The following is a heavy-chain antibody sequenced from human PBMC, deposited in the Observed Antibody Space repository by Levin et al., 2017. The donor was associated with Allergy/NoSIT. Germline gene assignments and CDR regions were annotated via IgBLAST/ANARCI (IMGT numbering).Heavy chain of an antibody. D-gene: IGHD4-23*01. J-gene: IGHJ4*02. CDR2: IYYSGST. V-gene: IGHV4-39*01. Sequence: ASETLSLTCTVSGGSISSSSYYWGWIRQPPGKGLEWIGSIYYSGSTYYNPSLKSRVTISVDTSKNQFSLKLSSVTAADTAVYYCARLMTTVVTRDYWGQGTLVTVSS. CDR3: ARLMTTVVTRDY. CDR1: GGSISSSSYY.